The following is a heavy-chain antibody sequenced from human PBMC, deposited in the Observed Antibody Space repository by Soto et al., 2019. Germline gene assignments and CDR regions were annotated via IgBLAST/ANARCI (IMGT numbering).Heavy chain of an antibody. Sequence: QVQLVQSGAEVKKPGASVKVSCKASGYTFTTYGISWVRQAPGQGLEWMGWISAYNGNTNYAQKLQGRVTMTTDTSTSTAYMELRSLRCDDTAVYYCTREFSGYDSGYNWFDPWGQGTLVTVSS. CDR2: ISAYNGNT. V-gene: IGHV1-18*01. CDR3: TREFSGYDSGYNWFDP. J-gene: IGHJ5*02. CDR1: GYTFTTYG. D-gene: IGHD5-12*01.